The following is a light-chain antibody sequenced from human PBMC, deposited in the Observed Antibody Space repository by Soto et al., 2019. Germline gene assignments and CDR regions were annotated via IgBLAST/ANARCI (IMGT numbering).Light chain of an antibody. CDR3: QQYHNSIT. CDR1: QSVDSY. V-gene: IGKV3-11*01. CDR2: GAS. Sequence: EILLTQSPASLSLSPGARATLSCRASQSVDSYLVWYQQKPGQAPRLLILGASNRATGIPARLSGSGAGTYFTLTISRPDPEYFAVYYCQQYHNSITFGQGTRLEIK. J-gene: IGKJ5*01.